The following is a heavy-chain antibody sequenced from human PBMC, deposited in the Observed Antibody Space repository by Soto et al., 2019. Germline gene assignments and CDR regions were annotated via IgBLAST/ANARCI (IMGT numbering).Heavy chain of an antibody. CDR1: GGTFSSYA. D-gene: IGHD3-3*01. J-gene: IGHJ6*02. CDR3: ARPLRRFLEWPSYGMDV. Sequence: QVQLVQSGAEVKKPGSSVKVSCKASGGTFSSYAISWVRQAPGQGLEWMGGIIPIFGTANYAQKFQGRVTITADESTSTAYMELRSLRSEDTAVYYCARPLRRFLEWPSYGMDVWGQGTTVTVSS. V-gene: IGHV1-69*01. CDR2: IIPIFGTA.